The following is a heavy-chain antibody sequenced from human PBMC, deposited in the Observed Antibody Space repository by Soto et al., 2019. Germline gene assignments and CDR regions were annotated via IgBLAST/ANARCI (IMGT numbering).Heavy chain of an antibody. CDR3: ARGGPTAGVVAARPDWVRRYYYYGMDV. CDR1: GGSFSGYY. Sequence: SETLSLTCAVYGGSFSGYYWSWIRQPPGKGLEWMGEINHSGSTNYNPSLKSRVTISVDTSKNQFSLKLSSVTAADTAVFYWARGGPTAGVVAARPDWVRRYYYYGMDVWGQGTTVTVSS. J-gene: IGHJ6*02. D-gene: IGHD6-6*01. CDR2: INHSGST. V-gene: IGHV4-34*01.